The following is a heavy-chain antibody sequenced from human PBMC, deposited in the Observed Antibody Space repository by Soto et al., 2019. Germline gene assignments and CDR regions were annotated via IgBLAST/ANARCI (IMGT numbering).Heavy chain of an antibody. D-gene: IGHD6-13*01. Sequence: QLQLQESGPGLVKPSETLSLTCTVSGGSISSSSFHWGWIRQPPGKGLEWIGSIYYSGSTYYSPSLKSRVTXAXXXSXXQCSLKLSSVTAADTAVYYCARRERAAGTDWWFDPWGQGTLVTVSS. CDR2: IYYSGST. CDR1: GGSISSSSFH. V-gene: IGHV4-39*01. J-gene: IGHJ5*02. CDR3: ARRERAAGTDWWFDP.